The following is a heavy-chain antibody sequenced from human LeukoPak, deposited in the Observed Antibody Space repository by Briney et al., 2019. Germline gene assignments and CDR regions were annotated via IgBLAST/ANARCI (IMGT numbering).Heavy chain of an antibody. CDR1: GFTFSSYG. J-gene: IGHJ4*02. Sequence: GGSLRLSCAASGFTFSSYGMHWVRQAPGKGLEWVAVISYDGSNKHYADSVKGRFTISRDNSKNTLYLQMNSLRAEDTAVYYCAKDRVTGTRTWTFGYWGQGTLVTVSS. CDR2: ISYDGSNK. V-gene: IGHV3-30*18. D-gene: IGHD1-20*01. CDR3: AKDRVTGTRTWTFGY.